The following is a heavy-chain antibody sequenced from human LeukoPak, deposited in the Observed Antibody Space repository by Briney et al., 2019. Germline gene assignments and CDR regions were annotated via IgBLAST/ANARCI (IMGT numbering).Heavy chain of an antibody. V-gene: IGHV4-31*03. CDR1: GGSISSGGYY. CDR2: IYYSGST. CDR3: AICGVARSVVYAACDAFDI. J-gene: IGHJ3*02. D-gene: IGHD2-8*02. Sequence: SETLSLTCTVSGGSISSGGYYWSWIRQHPGKGLEWIGYIYYSGSTYYNPSLKSRVTISVDTSKNQFSLKLSSVTAADTAVYYCAICGVARSVVYAACDAFDIWGQGTMVTVSS.